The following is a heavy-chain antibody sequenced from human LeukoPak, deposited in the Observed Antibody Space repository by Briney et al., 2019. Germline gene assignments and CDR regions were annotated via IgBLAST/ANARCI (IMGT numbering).Heavy chain of an antibody. Sequence: SETLSLTCAGYGGSFSGYYWSWIRQPPGKGLEWIGEINHSGSTNYNPSLKSRVTISVDTSKNQFSLKLSSVTAADTAVYYCARKSYSGSYYYWGQGTLVTVSS. CDR1: GGSFSGYY. J-gene: IGHJ4*02. CDR3: ARKSYSGSYYY. V-gene: IGHV4-34*01. D-gene: IGHD1-26*01. CDR2: INHSGST.